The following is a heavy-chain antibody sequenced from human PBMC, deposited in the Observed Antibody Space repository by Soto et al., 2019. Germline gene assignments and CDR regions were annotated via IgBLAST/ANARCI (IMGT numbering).Heavy chain of an antibody. CDR1: GGTFSSYA. J-gene: IGHJ5*02. CDR2: IIPIFGTA. Sequence: SVKVSCKASGGTFSSYAISWVRQAPGQGLEWMGGIIPIFGTANYAQKFQGRVTITADKSTSTAYMELSSLRSEDTAVYYCARGAVGYDFWSGPNWFDPWGQGTLVTVSS. D-gene: IGHD3-3*01. V-gene: IGHV1-69*06. CDR3: ARGAVGYDFWSGPNWFDP.